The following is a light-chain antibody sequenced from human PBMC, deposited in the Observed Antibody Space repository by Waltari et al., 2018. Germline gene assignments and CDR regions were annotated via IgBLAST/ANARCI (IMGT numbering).Light chain of an antibody. J-gene: IGLJ2*01. Sequence: QSALTQPRSVSGSPGQSVTISCTGTSSDVGGYNYVSWYQQHPGTAPTLMSYDVSKRPSGCPDLFAGAKSGDTASLTISGLQAEDEADYYGCSYAGSYTFDVVFGGGTKLTVL. CDR2: DVS. V-gene: IGLV2-11*01. CDR1: SSDVGGYNY. CDR3: CSYAGSYTFDVV.